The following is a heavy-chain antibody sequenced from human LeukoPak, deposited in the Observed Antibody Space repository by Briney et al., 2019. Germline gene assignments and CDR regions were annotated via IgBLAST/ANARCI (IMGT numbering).Heavy chain of an antibody. J-gene: IGHJ5*02. CDR3: ARRGEASGSSGWLNWFDP. Sequence: GGSLRLSCAASGFTFSSYGMHWVRQAPGKGLEWVAFIWYDGGNKYYADSVRGRFTISRDNSKSTLYLQMNSLRAEDTAVYYCARRGEASGSSGWLNWFDPWGQGTLVTVFS. CDR1: GFTFSSYG. CDR2: IWYDGGNK. D-gene: IGHD6-19*01. V-gene: IGHV3-33*01.